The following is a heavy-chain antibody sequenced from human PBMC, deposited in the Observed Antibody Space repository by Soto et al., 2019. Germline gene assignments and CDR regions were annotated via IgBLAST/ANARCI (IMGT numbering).Heavy chain of an antibody. CDR3: ASQIWEGGRFDY. Sequence: SETLSLTCTVSGGSISSYYWSWIRQPPGKGLGWIGYIYYSGSTNFNPSLKRRVTISVDTSKNQSSLKLSSVTAADTAVYYCASQIWEGGRFDYWGQGTLVTVSS. D-gene: IGHD1-26*01. CDR2: IYYSGST. CDR1: GGSISSYY. V-gene: IGHV4-59*01. J-gene: IGHJ4*02.